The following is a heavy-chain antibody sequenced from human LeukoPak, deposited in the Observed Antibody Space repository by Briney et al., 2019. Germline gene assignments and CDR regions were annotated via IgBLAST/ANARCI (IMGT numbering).Heavy chain of an antibody. D-gene: IGHD5-18*01. CDR2: IYYRGST. CDR1: GGSLSSSSYY. V-gene: IGHV4-39*01. CDR3: ARHGYNLFDY. Sequence: SETLSLTCTVSGGSLSSSSYYWGWIRQPPGKGLEWIGSIYYRGSTYYNPSLKSRVTIPVDTSKNQFSLKLSSVTAADTAVYYCARHGYNLFDYWGQGTLVTVSS. J-gene: IGHJ4*02.